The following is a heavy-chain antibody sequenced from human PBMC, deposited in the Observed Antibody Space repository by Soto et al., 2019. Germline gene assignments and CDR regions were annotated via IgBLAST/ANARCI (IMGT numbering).Heavy chain of an antibody. CDR2: ISGSGGSA. CDR1: GFTFSSYA. Sequence: EVQLLESGGGLVQPGGSLRLSCAASGFTFSSYAMSWVRQAPGKGLEWVSAISGSGGSAYYADSVKGRFTISRDNSKNTLYLQMNSLRAEDTAVYYCAKAPTNYGSGSYYYYWGQGTLVTVSS. D-gene: IGHD3-10*01. CDR3: AKAPTNYGSGSYYYY. V-gene: IGHV3-23*01. J-gene: IGHJ4*02.